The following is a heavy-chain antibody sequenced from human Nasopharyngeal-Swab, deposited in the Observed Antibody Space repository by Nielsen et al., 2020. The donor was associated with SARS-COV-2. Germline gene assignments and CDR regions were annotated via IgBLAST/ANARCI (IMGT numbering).Heavy chain of an antibody. V-gene: IGHV3-9*01. Sequence: SLKISCAASGFTFDDYAMHWVRQAPGKGLEWVSGISWNSGSIGYADSVKGRFTISRDNAKNSLYLQMNSLRAEDTALYYCASASSSWEYYFDYWGQGTLVTDSS. CDR3: ASASSSWEYYFDY. D-gene: IGHD6-13*01. CDR1: GFTFDDYA. CDR2: ISWNSGSI. J-gene: IGHJ4*02.